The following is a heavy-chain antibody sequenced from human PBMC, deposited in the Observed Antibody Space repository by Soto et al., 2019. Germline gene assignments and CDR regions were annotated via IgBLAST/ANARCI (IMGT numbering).Heavy chain of an antibody. CDR1: GFTFSGSA. V-gene: IGHV3-73*02. CDR3: QIAAAGTNEVY. Sequence: EVQLVESGGGLVQPGGSLKLSCAASGFTFSGSAMHWVRQASGKGLEWVGRIRSKANSYATAYAAPVKGRFTISRDDSKNTAYLQMNSLKTEDTAVYYCQIAAAGTNEVYWGQGTLVTVSS. CDR2: IRSKANSYAT. D-gene: IGHD6-13*01. J-gene: IGHJ4*02.